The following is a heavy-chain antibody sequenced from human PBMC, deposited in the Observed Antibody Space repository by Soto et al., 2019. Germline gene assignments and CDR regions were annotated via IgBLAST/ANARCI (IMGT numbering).Heavy chain of an antibody. CDR3: ASSTPKGRGMVRGVIIPPFDD. Sequence: GASVKVSCKASGYTFTSYGISWVRQAPGQGLEWMGWISAYNGNTNYAQKLQGRVTMTTDTSTSTAYMELRSLRSDDTAVYYCASSTPKGRGMVRGVIIPPFDDWGQGTLVTVSS. D-gene: IGHD3-10*01. J-gene: IGHJ4*02. CDR2: ISAYNGNT. V-gene: IGHV1-18*04. CDR1: GYTFTSYG.